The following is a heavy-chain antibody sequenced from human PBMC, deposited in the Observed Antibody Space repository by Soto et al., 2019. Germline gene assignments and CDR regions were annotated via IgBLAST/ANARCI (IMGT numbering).Heavy chain of an antibody. CDR3: AKSPSSLYYMDV. Sequence: EVQVLESGGGLVQPGGSLRLYCVGSGFIFSNYAMAWVRQAPGKGLEWVSGFGGSGGTYYADSVKGRYTISRDNSKNTLYLQMNSLRVEDTAVYYCAKSPSSLYYMDVWVKGTAVTVSS. CDR2: FGGSGGT. V-gene: IGHV3-23*01. CDR1: GFIFSNYA. J-gene: IGHJ6*03.